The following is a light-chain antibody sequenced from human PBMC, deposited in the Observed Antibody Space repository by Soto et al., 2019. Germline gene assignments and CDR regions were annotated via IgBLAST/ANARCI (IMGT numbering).Light chain of an antibody. V-gene: IGKV3-20*01. CDR1: QSVSSNY. CDR3: QQYGSLSWT. Sequence: DIVLTQSPGTLSLSPGERATLSCRASQSVSSNYLAWYQQKPGQAPRLLIYGASTRATGVPDRFSGSGSGTDFTLTISRLEPEDFAVYHCQQYGSLSWTFGQWTKVEIK. J-gene: IGKJ1*01. CDR2: GAS.